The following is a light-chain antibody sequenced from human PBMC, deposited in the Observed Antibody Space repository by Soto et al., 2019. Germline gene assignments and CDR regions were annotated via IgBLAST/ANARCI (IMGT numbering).Light chain of an antibody. Sequence: DIQLTQSPSTLSTSVGDRXXXXXXXSQNINSWLAWYQQKPGKAPKLLIYKASSLESGVPSRFSGSGSGTEFTLTINSLQPDDFAIYYCQQYNSYSSGTFGQGTKV. J-gene: IGKJ1*01. CDR3: QQYNSYSSGT. V-gene: IGKV1-5*03. CDR2: KAS. CDR1: QNINSW.